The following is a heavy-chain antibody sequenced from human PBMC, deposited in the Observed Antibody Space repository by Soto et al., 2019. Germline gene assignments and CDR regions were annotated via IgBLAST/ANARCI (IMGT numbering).Heavy chain of an antibody. J-gene: IGHJ5*02. D-gene: IGHD3-22*01. CDR2: IIPNNGGT. V-gene: IGHV1-2*02. CDR3: ARGTFDSSGNFYAGWFDP. Sequence: QVQLVQSGAEVKKPGASVTVSCKASGYTFTDYYLHWVRQAPGQGLEWMGWIIPNNGGTKFAQKFQGRVTITRDTSITTAYMELSSLRSDDTAVYYCARGTFDSSGNFYAGWFDPWGQGTLVTVSS. CDR1: GYTFTDYY.